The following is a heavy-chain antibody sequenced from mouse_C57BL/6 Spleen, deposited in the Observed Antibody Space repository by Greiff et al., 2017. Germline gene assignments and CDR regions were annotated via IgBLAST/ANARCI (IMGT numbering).Heavy chain of an antibody. CDR1: GYTFTSYW. V-gene: IGHV1-7*01. CDR3: ARSGLAY. Sequence: QVQLQQSGAELAKPGASVKLSCKASGYTFTSYWMHWVKQRPGQGLEWIGYIHPSSGYTKYNQKFKDKATLTVDKSSSTAYRQLSSLTSEDSAGYYCARSGLAYWGQGTLVTVSA. J-gene: IGHJ3*01. CDR2: IHPSSGYT.